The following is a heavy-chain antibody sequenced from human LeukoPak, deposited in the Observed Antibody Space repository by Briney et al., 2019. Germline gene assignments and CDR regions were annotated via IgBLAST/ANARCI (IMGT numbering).Heavy chain of an antibody. CDR1: GGSITSSSYY. Sequence: PSETLSLTCTVSGGSITSSSYYWGWIRQPPGKGLEWLRSIYYSGSTFYNPSLKSRVTISVDAFKNQFSLKLTSVTAADTAVYYCARLLRFSNWFDPWGQGTLVTVSS. CDR2: IYYSGST. V-gene: IGHV4-39*01. J-gene: IGHJ5*02. CDR3: ARLLRFSNWFDP. D-gene: IGHD3-3*01.